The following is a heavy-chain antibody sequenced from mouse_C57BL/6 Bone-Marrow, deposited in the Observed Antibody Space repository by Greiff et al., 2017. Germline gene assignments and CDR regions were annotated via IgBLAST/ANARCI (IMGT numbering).Heavy chain of an antibody. Sequence: EVKLVESGGGLVKPGGSLKLSCAASGFTFSSYAMSWVRQTPEKRLEWVATISDGGSYTYYPDNVKGRFTISRDNAKNNLYLQMSHLKSEDTAMYYCARGLSNSWYFDGWGTGTTVTVSS. V-gene: IGHV5-4*03. CDR1: GFTFSSYA. J-gene: IGHJ1*03. CDR2: ISDGGSYT. CDR3: ARGLSNSWYFDG. D-gene: IGHD2-5*01.